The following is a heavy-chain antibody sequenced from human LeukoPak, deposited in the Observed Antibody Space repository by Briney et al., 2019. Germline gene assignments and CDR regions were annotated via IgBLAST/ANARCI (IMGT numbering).Heavy chain of an antibody. CDR1: GFTFSSYG. J-gene: IGHJ6*02. V-gene: IGHV3-33*01. D-gene: IGHD6-13*01. CDR2: IWYDGSNK. Sequence: GGSLRLSCAASGFTFSSYGMHWVRQAPGKGLEWVAVIWYDGSNKYYADSVKVRFTISRDNSKNTLYLQMNSLRAEDTAVYYCARSIAAAGKYGYYYYYGMDVWGQGTTVTVSS. CDR3: ARSIAAAGKYGYYYYYGMDV.